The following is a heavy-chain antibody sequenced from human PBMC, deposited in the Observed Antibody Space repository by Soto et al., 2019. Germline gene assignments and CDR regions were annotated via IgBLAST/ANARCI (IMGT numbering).Heavy chain of an antibody. CDR1: GYTFTSYY. D-gene: IGHD6-19*01. V-gene: IGHV1-46*01. CDR3: ARANRNSSGWKGAFDI. Sequence: GASVKVSCKASGYTFTSYYMHWVRQAPGQGLEWMGIINPSGGSTSYAQKFQGRVTMTRDTSTSTVYMELSSPRSEDTAVYYCARANRNSSGWKGAFDIWGQGTMVTVSS. CDR2: INPSGGST. J-gene: IGHJ3*02.